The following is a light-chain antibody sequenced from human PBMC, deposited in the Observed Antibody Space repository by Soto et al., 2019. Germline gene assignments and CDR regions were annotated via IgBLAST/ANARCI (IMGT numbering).Light chain of an antibody. CDR2: GAS. J-gene: IGKJ2*01. CDR1: QSVSRN. V-gene: IGKV3-15*01. Sequence: EIVMTQSPATLSVSPGERATLSCRASQSVSRNLAWYQQKPGQAPRLLIYGASTRATGIPARFSGSRSGTEFTLTISSLQSEDFAVYYCQQYNNWPYTFGQGTKLESK. CDR3: QQYNNWPYT.